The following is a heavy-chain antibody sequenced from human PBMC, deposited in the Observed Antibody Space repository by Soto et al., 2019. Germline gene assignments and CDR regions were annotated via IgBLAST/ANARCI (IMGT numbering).Heavy chain of an antibody. CDR2: IRSKAYGGTT. Sequence: LRLSCTASGFTFGDYAMSWVRQAPGKGLEWVGFIRSKAYGGTTEYAASVKGRFTISRDDSKSIAYLQMNSLKTEDTAVYYCTRDQVVDGMDVWGQGTTVTVSS. CDR1: GFTFGDYA. CDR3: TRDQVVDGMDV. J-gene: IGHJ6*02. D-gene: IGHD2-15*01. V-gene: IGHV3-49*04.